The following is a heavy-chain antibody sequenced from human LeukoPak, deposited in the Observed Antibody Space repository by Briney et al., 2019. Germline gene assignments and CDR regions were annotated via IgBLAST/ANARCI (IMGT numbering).Heavy chain of an antibody. CDR3: ARESMGDILTGYWSGAHDY. J-gene: IGHJ4*02. D-gene: IGHD3-9*01. CDR1: GGTFSSYA. Sequence: GASVKVSCKASGGTFSSYAISWVRQAPGQRLEWMGWINAGNGNTKYSQKFQGRVTITRDTSASTAYMELSSLRSEDTAVYYCARESMGDILTGYWSGAHDYWGQGTLVTVSS. CDR2: INAGNGNT. V-gene: IGHV1-3*01.